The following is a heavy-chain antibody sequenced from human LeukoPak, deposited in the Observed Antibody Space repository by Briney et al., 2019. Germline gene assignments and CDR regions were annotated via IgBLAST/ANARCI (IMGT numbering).Heavy chain of an antibody. J-gene: IGHJ3*02. CDR3: AREPLDYGDGAFDI. CDR2: IYTSGST. D-gene: IGHD4-17*01. CDR1: GGSISSYY. Sequence: PSETLSLTCTVSGGSISSYYWSWIRQPAGKGLEWIGRIYTSGSTNYNPSLKSRVTMSVDTSKNQFSLKLSSVTAADTAVYYCAREPLDYGDGAFDIWGQGTMVTVSS. V-gene: IGHV4-4*07.